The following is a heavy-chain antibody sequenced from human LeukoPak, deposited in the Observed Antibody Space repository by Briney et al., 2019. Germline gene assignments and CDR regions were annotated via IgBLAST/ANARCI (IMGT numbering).Heavy chain of an antibody. V-gene: IGHV1-18*01. D-gene: IGHD2-15*01. Sequence: GASVKVSCKASGYTFTSYGISWVRQAPGQGLEWMGWISAYNGNTNYAQKLQGRVTMTTDTSTSTAYMELRSLRSDDTAVYYCARDGDIVVVVAATTLDYWGQGTLVTVSS. CDR3: ARDGDIVVVVAATTLDY. J-gene: IGHJ4*02. CDR2: ISAYNGNT. CDR1: GYTFTSYG.